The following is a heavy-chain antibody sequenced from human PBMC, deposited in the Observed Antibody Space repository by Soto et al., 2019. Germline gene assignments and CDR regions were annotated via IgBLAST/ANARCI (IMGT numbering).Heavy chain of an antibody. CDR1: GYTFTNYY. CDR3: VRDPWNY. J-gene: IGHJ4*02. CDR2: ISPSGSST. D-gene: IGHD3-3*01. V-gene: IGHV1-46*01. Sequence: GASVKVSCKASGYTFTNYYMHWVRQAPGQGLEWMGIISPSGSSTSYAQKFQGRVTMTSDTSTTTVYMEVGSLRSEDTAVYYCVRDPWNYWGQGTLVTVSS.